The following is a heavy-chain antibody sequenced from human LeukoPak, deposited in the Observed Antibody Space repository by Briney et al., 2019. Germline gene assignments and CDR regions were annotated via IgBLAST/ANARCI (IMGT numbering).Heavy chain of an antibody. CDR3: ARSRTLGGMAAEVDP. D-gene: IGHD6-13*01. V-gene: IGHV1-2*02. CDR1: GYTFTGYY. CDR2: INPNSGGT. Sequence: ASVKVSCKASGYTFTGYYIHWVRQAPGQGLEWMGWINPNSGGTIFAQRFQGRLTMTRDTSISTAYMELSRLTSDDTAVYYCARSRTLGGMAAEVDPWGQGTLVTVSS. J-gene: IGHJ5*02.